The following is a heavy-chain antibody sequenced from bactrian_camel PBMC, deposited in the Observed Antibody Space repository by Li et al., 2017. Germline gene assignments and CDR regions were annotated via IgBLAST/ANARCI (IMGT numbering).Heavy chain of an antibody. Sequence: HVQLVESGGGSVQAGGSLRLSCAVSGYTKSLHCMGWFRQAPGKEREGVAAIYTGGDVTVYADSVRGRFTISLDMAKNAVYLQMNNLKPEDTAMYYCAVGPAGGHCHYSEFVTNNYWGQGTQVTVS. J-gene: IGHJ4*01. CDR2: IYTGGDVT. CDR3: AVGPAGGHCHYSEFVTNNY. D-gene: IGHD2*01. CDR1: GYTKSLHC. V-gene: IGHV3S1*01.